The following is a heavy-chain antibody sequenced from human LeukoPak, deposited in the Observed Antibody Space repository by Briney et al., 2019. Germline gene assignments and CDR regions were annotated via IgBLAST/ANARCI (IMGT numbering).Heavy chain of an antibody. J-gene: IGHJ6*03. Sequence: SETLSLTCTVSGGSISSSSYYWGWIRQPPGKGLEWIGSIYYSGSTYYNPSLKSRVTISVNTSKNQFSLKLSSVTAADTAVYYCARNDGRTYYYMDVWGKGTTVTVSS. D-gene: IGHD1-1*01. CDR2: IYYSGST. CDR1: GGSISSSSYY. CDR3: ARNDGRTYYYMDV. V-gene: IGHV4-39*07.